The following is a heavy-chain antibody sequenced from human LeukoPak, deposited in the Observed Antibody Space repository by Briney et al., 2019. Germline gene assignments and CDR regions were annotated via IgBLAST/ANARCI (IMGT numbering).Heavy chain of an antibody. CDR3: AKQYYYDSSGYPKEFDY. Sequence: GRSLRLSCAASGFTFDDYAMHWVRQAPGKGLEWVSGISWNSGSIGYADSVKGRFTISRDNAKNSLYLQMNSLRAEDTALYYCAKQYYYDSSGYPKEFDYWGQGTLVTVSS. CDR1: GFTFDDYA. J-gene: IGHJ4*02. D-gene: IGHD3-22*01. CDR2: ISWNSGSI. V-gene: IGHV3-9*01.